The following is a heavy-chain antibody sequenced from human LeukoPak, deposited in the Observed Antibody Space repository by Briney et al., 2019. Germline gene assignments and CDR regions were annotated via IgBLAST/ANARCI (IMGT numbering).Heavy chain of an antibody. CDR2: IYYSGST. Sequence: PSETLSLTCTVSGGSISSGGYYWSWIRQHPGKGLEWIGYIYYSGSTYYSPSLKSRVTISGDTSKNQFSLKLSSVTAADTAVYYCARDGGSISSWGQGTLVTVSS. V-gene: IGHV4-31*03. J-gene: IGHJ4*02. CDR3: ARDGGSISS. D-gene: IGHD3-3*02. CDR1: GGSISSGGYY.